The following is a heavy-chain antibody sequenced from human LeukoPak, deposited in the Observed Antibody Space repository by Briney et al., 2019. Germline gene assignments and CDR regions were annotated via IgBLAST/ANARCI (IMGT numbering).Heavy chain of an antibody. CDR3: ASSVSYCSSTSCRPGDAFDI. CDR2: INPNSGGT. V-gene: IGHV1-2*02. CDR1: GYTFTCYY. Sequence: GASVKVSCKASGYTFTCYYMHWVRQAPGQRLEWMGWINPNSGGTNYAQKFQGRVTMTRDTSISTAYMELSRLRSDDTAVYYCASSVSYCSSTSCRPGDAFDIWGQGTMVTVSS. D-gene: IGHD2-2*01. J-gene: IGHJ3*02.